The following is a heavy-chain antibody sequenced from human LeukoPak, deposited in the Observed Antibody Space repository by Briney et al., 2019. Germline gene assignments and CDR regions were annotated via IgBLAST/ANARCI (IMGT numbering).Heavy chain of an antibody. J-gene: IGHJ4*02. Sequence: GGSLRLSCAASGFTFSSHAMSWVRQAPGKGLEWVSAITSGSGSNVYYTDSLKGRFTISRDNSKNTLYLQMNSLRAEDTAVYYCARHGSWSFDYWGQGTLVTISA. CDR2: ITSGSGSNV. V-gene: IGHV3-23*01. D-gene: IGHD6-13*01. CDR3: ARHGSWSFDY. CDR1: GFTFSSHA.